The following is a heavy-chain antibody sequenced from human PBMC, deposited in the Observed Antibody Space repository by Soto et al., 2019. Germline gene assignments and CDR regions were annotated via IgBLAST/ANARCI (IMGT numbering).Heavy chain of an antibody. CDR1: GFTFSKYG. CDR3: VKEQDASGWHPDHYGMDV. V-gene: IGHV3-30*18. Sequence: QVQVVESGGGVVQPGRSLRLSCAASGFTFSKYGMHWVRQAPGKGLQWVGVITYDGRHKYYADSVKGRFTISRDNSNNTLYVQKNSMRAEDTAVYYCVKEQDASGWHPDHYGMDVWGKGTTITVSS. J-gene: IGHJ6*04. D-gene: IGHD6-19*01. CDR2: ITYDGRHK.